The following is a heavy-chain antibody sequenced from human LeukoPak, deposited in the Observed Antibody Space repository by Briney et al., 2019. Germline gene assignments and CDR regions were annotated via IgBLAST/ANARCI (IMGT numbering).Heavy chain of an antibody. V-gene: IGHV3-74*01. CDR3: ARGNSPVVWLDP. D-gene: IGHD2-2*01. J-gene: IGHJ5*02. CDR1: GFTFSGHW. CDR2: INTDGSTT. Sequence: GGSLRLTCAASGFTFSGHWMHWVRQDPGKGLVWVSRINTDGSTTNYADSVKGGFTVSRDNAKDTVYLQMDSLRADDTAVYFCARGNSPVVWLDPSGEGTLVTVSS.